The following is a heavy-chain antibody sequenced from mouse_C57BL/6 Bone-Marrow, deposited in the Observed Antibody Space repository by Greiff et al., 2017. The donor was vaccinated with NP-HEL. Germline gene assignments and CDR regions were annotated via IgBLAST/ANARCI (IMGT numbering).Heavy chain of an antibody. D-gene: IGHD2-3*01. V-gene: IGHV5-9-1*02. CDR3: TRDLYDGYLSWFDY. Sequence: EVMLVESGEGLVKPGGSLKLSCAASGFTFSSYAMSWVRQTPEKRLEWVAYISSGGDYIYYADTVKGRFTISRDNARNTLYLQMSSLKSEDTAMYYCTRDLYDGYLSWFDYWGQGTTLTVSS. CDR2: ISSGGDYI. J-gene: IGHJ2*01. CDR1: GFTFSSYA.